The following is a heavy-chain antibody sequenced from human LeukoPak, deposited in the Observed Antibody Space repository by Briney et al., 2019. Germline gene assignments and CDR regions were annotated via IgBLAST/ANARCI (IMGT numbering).Heavy chain of an antibody. CDR1: GYDFTSVG. J-gene: IGHJ4*02. CDR3: ARAGSGSGWYFDY. V-gene: IGHV1-18*01. Sequence: ASVKVSCKASGYDFTSVGITWVRQAPGQGLEWMGWFSPYNGNTRYVQKLQGRVTMTTDTSTSTAYMELRSLRFDDTAVYYCARAGSGSGWYFDYWGQGTLVTVSS. D-gene: IGHD6-19*01. CDR2: FSPYNGNT.